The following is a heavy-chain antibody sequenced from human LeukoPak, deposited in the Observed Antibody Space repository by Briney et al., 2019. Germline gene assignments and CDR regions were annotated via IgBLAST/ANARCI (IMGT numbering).Heavy chain of an antibody. CDR3: ARQSEYCSSTSCYLTWFDP. CDR2: IYYSGST. Sequence: SETLSLTCTASGGSISSSSYYWGWIRQPPGKGLEWIGSIYYSGSTDYNPSLKSRGIIFVDTSKNQFSLKLSSVTAADTAVYYCARQSEYCSSTSCYLTWFDPWGQGTLVTVSS. CDR1: GGSISSSSYY. J-gene: IGHJ5*02. D-gene: IGHD2-2*01. V-gene: IGHV4-39*01.